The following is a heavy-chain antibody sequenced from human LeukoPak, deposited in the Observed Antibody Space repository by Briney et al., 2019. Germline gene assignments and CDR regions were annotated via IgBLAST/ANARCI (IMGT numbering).Heavy chain of an antibody. J-gene: IGHJ3*02. CDR1: GGSFSGYY. D-gene: IGHD6-19*01. CDR3: VGRSGWYEVLGDAFDI. V-gene: IGHV4-34*01. CDR2: INHSGST. Sequence: KPSETLSLTCAVYGGSFSGYYWSWIRQPPGKGLEWIGEINHSGSTNYNPSLKSRVTISVDTSKNQFSLKLSSVTAADTAVYYCVGRSGWYEVLGDAFDIWGQGTMVTVSS.